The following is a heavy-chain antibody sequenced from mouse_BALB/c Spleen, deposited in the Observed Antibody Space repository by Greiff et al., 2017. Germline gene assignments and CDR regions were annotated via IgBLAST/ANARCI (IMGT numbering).Heavy chain of an antibody. CDR2: INPSTGYT. Sequence: VKLVESGAELAKPGASVKMSCKASGYTFTSYWMHWVKQRPGQGLEWIGYINPSTGYTEYNQKFKDKATLTADKSSSTAYMQLSSLTSEDSAVYYCAGITTARYYFDYWGQGTTLTVSS. CDR1: GYTFTSYW. J-gene: IGHJ2*01. V-gene: IGHV1-7*01. D-gene: IGHD1-1*01. CDR3: AGITTARYYFDY.